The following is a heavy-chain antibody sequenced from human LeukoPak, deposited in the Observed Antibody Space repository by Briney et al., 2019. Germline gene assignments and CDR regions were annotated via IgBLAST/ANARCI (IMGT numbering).Heavy chain of an antibody. D-gene: IGHD2-15*01. CDR1: GFTFRSYW. Sequence: GGSLRLSCAASGFTFRSYWMSWVRQAPGKGLEWVASIKEDGSVQYHADSVKGRFTISRDTAKNSLYLQMSSLRAEDTAVYYCARAGYCSGAICYSPHHYYMDVWGKGTTVTVSS. J-gene: IGHJ6*03. CDR3: ARAGYCSGAICYSPHHYYMDV. CDR2: IKEDGSVQ. V-gene: IGHV3-7*01.